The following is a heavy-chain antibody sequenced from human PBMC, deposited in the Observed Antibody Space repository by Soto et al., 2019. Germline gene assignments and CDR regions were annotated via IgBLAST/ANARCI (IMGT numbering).Heavy chain of an antibody. CDR3: ARGRPEAFDI. CDR2: IYHGGST. Sequence: SETLSLTCAVSSGSISSNNLWSWVRQPPGKGLEWIAEIYHGGSTNYNPSLKSRLIISLDKSKNQFFLKLSSVTAADTAVYYCARGRPEAFDIWGKGTRVT. J-gene: IGHJ3*02. CDR1: SGSISSNNL. V-gene: IGHV4-4*02.